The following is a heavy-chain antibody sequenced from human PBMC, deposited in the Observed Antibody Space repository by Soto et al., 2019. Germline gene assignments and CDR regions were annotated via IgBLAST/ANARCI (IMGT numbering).Heavy chain of an antibody. CDR1: GGSISSSNW. V-gene: IGHV4-4*02. Sequence: QVQLQESGPGLVKPSGTLSLTCAVSGGSISSSNWWNWVRQPPGKGLEWIGEIYHSGSTNYNPSLKNRVTISVDKSKNQFSRKLNSVTAADTAVYYCARGSSGSFYYPDYWGQGTLVTVSS. CDR2: IYHSGST. CDR3: ARGSSGSFYYPDY. D-gene: IGHD3-22*01. J-gene: IGHJ4*02.